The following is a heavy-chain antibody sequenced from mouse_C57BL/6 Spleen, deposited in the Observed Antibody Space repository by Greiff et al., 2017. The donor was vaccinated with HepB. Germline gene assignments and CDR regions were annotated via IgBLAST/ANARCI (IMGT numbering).Heavy chain of an antibody. CDR2: IYPGDGDT. V-gene: IGHV1-80*01. J-gene: IGHJ4*01. CDR3: ARDWVYAMDY. D-gene: IGHD4-1*01. Sequence: QVKLKESGAELVKPGASVKISCKASGYAFSSYWMNWVKQRPGKGLEWIGQIYPGDGDTNYNGKFKGKATLTADKSSSTAYMQLSSLTSEDSAVYFCARDWVYAMDYWGQGTSVTVSS. CDR1: GYAFSSYW.